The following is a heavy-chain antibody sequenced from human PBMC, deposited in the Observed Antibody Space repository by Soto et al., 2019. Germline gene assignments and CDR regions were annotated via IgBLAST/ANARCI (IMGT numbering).Heavy chain of an antibody. J-gene: IGHJ4*02. CDR1: GGSISSYY. Sequence: SETLSLTCTVSGGSISSYYWSWIRQPPGKGLEWIGYIYYSGSTNYNPSLKSRVTISVDTSKNQFSLKLSSVTAADTAVYYCARALTVYGSGWYYFDYWGQGTLVTVSS. V-gene: IGHV4-59*01. D-gene: IGHD6-19*01. CDR3: ARALTVYGSGWYYFDY. CDR2: IYYSGST.